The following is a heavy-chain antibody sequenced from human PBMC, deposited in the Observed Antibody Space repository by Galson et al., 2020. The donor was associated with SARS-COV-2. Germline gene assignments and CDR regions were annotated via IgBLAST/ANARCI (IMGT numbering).Heavy chain of an antibody. J-gene: IGHJ4*02. Sequence: GGSLRLSCAASGFTFSSYAMSWVRQATENGLEWVSAISGSGGRTYYADSVTGRFTISRDNSKNTLYLQMNSLRAEDTAVYYCAKDIGQSRITIFGVFISSPEFDYWGQGTLVTVSS. CDR2: ISGSGGRT. V-gene: IGHV3-23*01. CDR1: GFTFSSYA. D-gene: IGHD3-3*01. CDR3: AKDIGQSRITIFGVFISSPEFDY.